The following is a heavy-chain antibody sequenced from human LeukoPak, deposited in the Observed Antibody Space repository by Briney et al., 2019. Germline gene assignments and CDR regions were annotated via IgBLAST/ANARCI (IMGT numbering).Heavy chain of an antibody. D-gene: IGHD3-22*01. CDR1: GFTFSSYN. V-gene: IGHV3-48*01. Sequence: GGSLRLSCVASGFTFSSYNMNWVRQAPGKGLEWVSYFSSSRDTIYYADPVKGRFTISRDDAKNSLYLQMNSLRAEDTAVYYCARDLGYYDRGSAVDIWGQGTMVTVSS. CDR3: ARDLGYYDRGSAVDI. J-gene: IGHJ3*02. CDR2: FSSSRDTI.